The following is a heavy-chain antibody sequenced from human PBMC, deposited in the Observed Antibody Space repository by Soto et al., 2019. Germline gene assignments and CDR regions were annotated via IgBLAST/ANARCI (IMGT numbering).Heavy chain of an antibody. CDR3: AKTPALLLIGGWFDP. D-gene: IGHD3-22*01. CDR1: GYTFTNYG. J-gene: IGHJ5*02. Sequence: QVQLVQSGAEVKKPGASVKVSCKASGYTFTNYGLGWVRQAPGQGPEWMGWISGHDGSTKYAQKFQGRVNMTIDTASTTVCMELWSLSSADAAIYYWAKTPALLLIGGWFDPWGQGTLVTVSS. V-gene: IGHV1-18*01. CDR2: ISGHDGST.